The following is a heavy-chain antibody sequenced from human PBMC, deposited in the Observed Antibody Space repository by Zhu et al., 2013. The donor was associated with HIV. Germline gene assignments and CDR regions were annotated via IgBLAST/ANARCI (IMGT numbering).Heavy chain of an antibody. CDR2: ILPLVGLP. J-gene: IGHJ5*02. D-gene: IGHD7-27*01. CDR3: ARDGDRGNWFDP. Sequence: QVQLVQSGAEVKKPGSSVKVSCKVSGGTFGRFMISWVRQAPGQGLEWMGGILPLVGLPNYAQKFQGRVTIAADGFTTAVHMEVKNLTSEDTAVYYCARDGDRGNWFDPWGQGSLVIVSS. V-gene: IGHV1-69*01. CDR1: GGTFGRFM.